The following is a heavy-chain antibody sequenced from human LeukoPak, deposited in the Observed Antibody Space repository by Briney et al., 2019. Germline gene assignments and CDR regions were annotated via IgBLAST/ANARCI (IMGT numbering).Heavy chain of an antibody. Sequence: GGSLRLSCAASGFTVSSTYMSWVRQAPGKGLEWVSVIYSGGNAFYADSVKGRFLISRDNPKNTLYLQMNSLRAEDTAVYYCARGRTYEILTGNPENYFDYWGQGALVTVSS. CDR3: ARGRTYEILTGNPENYFDY. CDR1: GFTVSSTY. D-gene: IGHD3-9*01. V-gene: IGHV3-53*01. CDR2: IYSGGNA. J-gene: IGHJ4*02.